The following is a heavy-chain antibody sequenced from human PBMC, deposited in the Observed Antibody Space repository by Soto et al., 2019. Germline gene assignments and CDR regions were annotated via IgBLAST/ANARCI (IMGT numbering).Heavy chain of an antibody. V-gene: IGHV4-34*01. CDR1: GGSFSGYY. CDR3: ARGRFCSGGSCYRYMDV. Sequence: SETLSLTCAVYGGSFSGYYWSWIRQPPGKGLEWIGEINHSGSTNYNPSLKSRVTISVDTSKNQFSLKLSSVTAADTAVYYCARGRFCSGGSCYRYMDVWGKGTTVTVSS. D-gene: IGHD2-15*01. J-gene: IGHJ6*03. CDR2: INHSGST.